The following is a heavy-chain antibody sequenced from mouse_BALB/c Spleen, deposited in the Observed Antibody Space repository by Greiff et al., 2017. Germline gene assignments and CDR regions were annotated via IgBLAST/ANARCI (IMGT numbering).Heavy chain of an antibody. V-gene: IGHV1-7*01. Sequence: VQLQQSGAELAKPGSSVKMSCKASGYTFTSYWMHWVKQRPGQGLEWIGYINPSTGYTEYNQKFKDKATLTADKSSSTAYMQLSSLTSEDSAVYYCARVGNYGYAMDYWGQGTSVTVYS. CDR1: GYTFTSYW. CDR2: INPSTGYT. D-gene: IGHD2-1*01. J-gene: IGHJ4*01. CDR3: ARVGNYGYAMDY.